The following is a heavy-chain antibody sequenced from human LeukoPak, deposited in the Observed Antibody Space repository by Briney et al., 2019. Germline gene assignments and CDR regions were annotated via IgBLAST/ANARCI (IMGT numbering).Heavy chain of an antibody. Sequence: GGSLRLSCAASGFTFSSYAMHWVRQAPGKGLEWVAVISYDGSNKYYADSVKGRFTFSRDNSKNTLYLQMNSLRAEDTAVYYCVLGYCSSTSCSLYYYYGMDVWGQGTTVTVSS. V-gene: IGHV3-30-3*01. CDR3: VLGYCSSTSCSLYYYYGMDV. CDR2: ISYDGSNK. CDR1: GFTFSSYA. J-gene: IGHJ6*02. D-gene: IGHD2-2*01.